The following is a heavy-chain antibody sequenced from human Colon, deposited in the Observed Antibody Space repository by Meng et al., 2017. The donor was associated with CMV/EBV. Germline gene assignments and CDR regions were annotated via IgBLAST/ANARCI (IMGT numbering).Heavy chain of an antibody. J-gene: IGHJ4*02. V-gene: IGHV3-23*03. CDR3: AKIFFDVSTGYYSAIDS. D-gene: IGHD3-9*01. CDR1: FLFSKYP. Sequence: FLFSKYPMAWVRQAPGKGLQWVSIIYKGGGSTNYADAVKGRFSISRDDSGNTLYLEMNSLRPEDTATYHCAKIFFDVSTGYYSAIDSWGQGTVVTVSS. CDR2: IYKGGGST.